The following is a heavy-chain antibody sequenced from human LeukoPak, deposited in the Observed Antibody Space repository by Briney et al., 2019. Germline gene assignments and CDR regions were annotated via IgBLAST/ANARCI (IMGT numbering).Heavy chain of an antibody. CDR1: GYTFTSYF. J-gene: IGHJ4*02. D-gene: IGHD6-6*01. Sequence: ASVKVSCKASGYTFTSYFMHWVRQAPGQGLEWMGIINPSGGSTSYAQKFQGRVTMTRDTSTSTVYIELSSLRSEDTAVYYCARTAGRTFDYWGRGTLVTVSS. CDR3: ARTAGRTFDY. V-gene: IGHV1-46*01. CDR2: INPSGGST.